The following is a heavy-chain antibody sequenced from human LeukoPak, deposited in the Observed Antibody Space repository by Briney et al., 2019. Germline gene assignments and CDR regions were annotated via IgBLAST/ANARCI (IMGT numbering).Heavy chain of an antibody. D-gene: IGHD3-3*01. V-gene: IGHV1-2*02. CDR1: GYTFTGYY. CDR2: INPNSGGT. J-gene: IGHJ4*02. CDR3: VGIFPRNFDY. Sequence: ASVEVSCKASGYTFTGYYMHWVRQAPGQGLEWMGWINPNSGGTNYAQKFQGRVTMTRDTSISTAYMELSRLRSGDTAVYYCVGIFPRNFDYWGQGTLVTVSS.